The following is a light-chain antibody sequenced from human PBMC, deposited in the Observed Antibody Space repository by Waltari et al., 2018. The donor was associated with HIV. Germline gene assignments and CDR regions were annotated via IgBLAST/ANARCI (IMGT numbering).Light chain of an antibody. Sequence: QSALTQPASVSGSPGQSITVSCTGTSSDIGAYDFVAWYQQTPATAPQLVIYEVSNRPSGISYRFSGSKSGNPASLTISGLQTEDEADYYCSSFTTSNSLLFGGGTKVTVL. CDR3: SSFTTSNSLL. CDR1: SSDIGAYDF. CDR2: EVS. V-gene: IGLV2-14*01. J-gene: IGLJ2*01.